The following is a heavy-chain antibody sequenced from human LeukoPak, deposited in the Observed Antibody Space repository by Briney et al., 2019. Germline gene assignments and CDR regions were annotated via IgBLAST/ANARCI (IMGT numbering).Heavy chain of an antibody. Sequence: GGSLRLSCAVSGFTFSSYAINWVRQAPGKGLEWVSSISGSSGSTFYADSVKGRFTISRDNAKNSLYLQMNSLRAEDTAVYYCARVSGNYYRWFDSWGQGTLVTVSS. CDR2: ISGSSGST. CDR1: GFTFSSYA. D-gene: IGHD1-26*01. CDR3: ARVSGNYYRWFDS. V-gene: IGHV3-23*01. J-gene: IGHJ5*01.